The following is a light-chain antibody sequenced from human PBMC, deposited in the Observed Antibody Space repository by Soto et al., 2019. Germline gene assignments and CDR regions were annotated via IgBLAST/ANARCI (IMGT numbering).Light chain of an antibody. CDR1: QSISSW. CDR3: QQYNSYVWT. CDR2: DAS. V-gene: IGKV1-5*01. Sequence: DIQMTQSPSTLSASVGDRVTITCRASQSISSWLAWYQQKPGKAPKLLICDASSLESGVPSRFSGSGSGTEFTLTISSLQPDDFATYYCQQYNSYVWTFGQGTKVEIK. J-gene: IGKJ1*01.